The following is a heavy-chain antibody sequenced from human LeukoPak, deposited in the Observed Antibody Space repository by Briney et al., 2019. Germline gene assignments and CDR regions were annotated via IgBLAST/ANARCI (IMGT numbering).Heavy chain of an antibody. V-gene: IGHV3-30*03. D-gene: IGHD6-19*01. CDR2: ISYDGSNK. J-gene: IGHJ4*02. CDR1: GFTFSSYG. CDR3: ATGGWYYFDY. Sequence: GGSLRLSCAASGFTFSSYGMHWVRQAPGRGLEWVAVISYDGSNKYYADSVKGRFTISRDNSKNTLYLQMNSLRAEDTAVYYCATGGWYYFDYWGQGTLVTVSS.